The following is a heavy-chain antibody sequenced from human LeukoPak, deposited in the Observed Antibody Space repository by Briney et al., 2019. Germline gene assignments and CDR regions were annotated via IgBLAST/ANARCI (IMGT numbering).Heavy chain of an antibody. Sequence: AAVKVSSKPSRYTFTSAGIRTVRQAPGQGLEWMGYIFVYNGDTYYAQKLQGGVTMTTDTSTSTAYMELRSLRSDDTAVYYCARGGYNVPFFDYWGQGTLVTVSS. D-gene: IGHD5-24*01. V-gene: IGHV1-18*01. J-gene: IGHJ4*02. CDR2: IFVYNGDT. CDR1: RYTFTSAG. CDR3: ARGGYNVPFFDY.